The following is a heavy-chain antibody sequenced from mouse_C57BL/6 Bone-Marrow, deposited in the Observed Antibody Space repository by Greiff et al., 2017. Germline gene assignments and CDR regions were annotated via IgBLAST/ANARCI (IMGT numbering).Heavy chain of an antibody. CDR3: TTLWDFDY. Sequence: VQLQQSGAELVRPGASVKLSCTASGFNIKDDYMHWVKQRPEQGLEWIGWIDPENGDTEYASKFQGKATITADTSSNTAYLQLSSLTSEDTAVYDCTTLWDFDYWGQGTTLTVSA. CDR2: IDPENGDT. J-gene: IGHJ2*01. D-gene: IGHD1-1*02. CDR1: GFNIKDDY. V-gene: IGHV14-4*01.